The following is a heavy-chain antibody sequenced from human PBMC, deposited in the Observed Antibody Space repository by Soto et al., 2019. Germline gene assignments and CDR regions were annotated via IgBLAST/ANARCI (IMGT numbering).Heavy chain of an antibody. CDR1: GFTFSSYG. D-gene: IGHD6-13*01. CDR3: AKSRGGSSWYEGDS. Sequence: QVQLVESGGGVVQPGRSLRLSCAASGFTFSSYGMHWVRQAPGKGLEWVAVISYAGDYQYYADSVKGRFTISRDNSKNTLYLQINTLRPEDTAVYFCAKSRGGSSWYEGDSWGQGTLVTVSS. CDR2: ISYAGDYQ. V-gene: IGHV3-30*18. J-gene: IGHJ4*02.